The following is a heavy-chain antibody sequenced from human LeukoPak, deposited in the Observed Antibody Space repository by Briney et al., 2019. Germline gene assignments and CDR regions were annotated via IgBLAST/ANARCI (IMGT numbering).Heavy chain of an antibody. CDR3: AKDVAYNRGAFDV. J-gene: IGHJ3*01. V-gene: IGHV3-9*01. Sequence: PGGSLRLSCAASGFTLDDYAMHWVRQAPGKGLELVSGVSWNSGTIDYADSVKGRFSISRDNAKNSLYLQMNSLRPEDTALYYCAKDVAYNRGAFDVWGQGTMVTVSS. CDR2: VSWNSGTI. D-gene: IGHD2-21*01. CDR1: GFTLDDYA.